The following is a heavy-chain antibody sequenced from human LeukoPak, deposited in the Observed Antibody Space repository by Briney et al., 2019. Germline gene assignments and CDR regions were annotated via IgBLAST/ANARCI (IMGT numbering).Heavy chain of an antibody. CDR3: ARDANIDSGSCYGFDY. CDR2: ISYDGSNK. Sequence: PGGSLRLSCAASGFTFSSYAMHWVRQAPGKGLEWVAVISYDGSNKYYADSVKGRFTISRDNSKNTLYLQMNSLRAEDTAVYYCARDANIDSGSCYGFDYWGQGTLVTVSS. V-gene: IGHV3-30-3*01. D-gene: IGHD1-26*01. J-gene: IGHJ4*02. CDR1: GFTFSSYA.